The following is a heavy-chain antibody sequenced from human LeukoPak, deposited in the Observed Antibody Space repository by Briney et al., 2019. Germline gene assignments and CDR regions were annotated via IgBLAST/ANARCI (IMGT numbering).Heavy chain of an antibody. CDR2: IYYSGNT. J-gene: IGHJ4*02. CDR3: ARIASGYNYFDY. CDR1: GGSISSYY. V-gene: IGHV4-59*01. Sequence: SETLSLTCTVSGGSISSYYWSWIRQPPGKGLEWIGYIYYSGNTNFNPSLKSRVTISVDTSKNQFSLRLSSVTAADTAVYYCARIASGYNYFDYWGQGTLVTV. D-gene: IGHD6-13*01.